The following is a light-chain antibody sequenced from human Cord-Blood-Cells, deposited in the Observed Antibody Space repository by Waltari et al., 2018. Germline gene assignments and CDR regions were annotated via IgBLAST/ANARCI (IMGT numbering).Light chain of an antibody. CDR2: EGS. J-gene: IGLJ2*01. CDR3: CSYAGSSNVV. CDR1: SSDVGSYKL. Sequence: QSALTQPASVSGSPGQSITISCTGTSSDVGSYKLVSWYQQHQGKAPKLMIYEGSKRPSGVSNRFSGSKSGNTASLTISGLQAEDEADYYCCSYAGSSNVVFGGGTKLTVL. V-gene: IGLV2-23*01.